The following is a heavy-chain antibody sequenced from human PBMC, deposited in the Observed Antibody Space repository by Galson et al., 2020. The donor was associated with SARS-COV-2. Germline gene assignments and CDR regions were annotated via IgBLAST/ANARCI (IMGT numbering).Heavy chain of an antibody. CDR2: INDSGST. V-gene: IGHV4-34*01. J-gene: IGHJ4*02. D-gene: IGHD1-1*01. CDR3: ARGGSTTLSVDHF. CDR1: GGSFSGYY. Sequence: SATMSLTCVVYGGSFSGYYWNWIRQAPGKGLEWIAEINDSGSTNYNTSLKSRVTISVDTSKNQFSLKVNSVTAADTAVYYCARGGSTTLSVDHFWGQGTLVTVSS.